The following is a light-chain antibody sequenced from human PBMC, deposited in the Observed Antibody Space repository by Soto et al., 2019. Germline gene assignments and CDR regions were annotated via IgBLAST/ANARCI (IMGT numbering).Light chain of an antibody. CDR3: QQYTNWPKT. CDR2: GAS. Sequence: EIVMTQSPATLSVSPGERVTLSCRASQDIRSSLAWYQQKPGQAPRLLIYGASIRATGVPATFSGSGSGTEFTLSISSLQSEDFAVYYCQQYTNWPKTFGQGTKVEIK. CDR1: QDIRSS. V-gene: IGKV3-15*01. J-gene: IGKJ1*01.